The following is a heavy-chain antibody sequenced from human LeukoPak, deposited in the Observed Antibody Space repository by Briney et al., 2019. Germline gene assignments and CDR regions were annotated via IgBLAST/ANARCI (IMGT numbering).Heavy chain of an antibody. Sequence: GGSLRLSCTASGFTFGDYAISWFRQAPGKGPEWVANINLDGSQKYYVDSVKGRFTISRDNAENSLYLQMNSLRAEDTALYYCARKRPNYFDYWGQGTLVTVSS. V-gene: IGHV3-7*01. CDR2: INLDGSQK. CDR3: ARKRPNYFDY. J-gene: IGHJ4*02. CDR1: GFTFGDYA.